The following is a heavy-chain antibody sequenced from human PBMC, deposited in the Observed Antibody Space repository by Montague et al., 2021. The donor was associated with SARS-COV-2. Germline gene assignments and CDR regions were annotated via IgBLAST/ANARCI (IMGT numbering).Heavy chain of an antibody. J-gene: IGHJ4*02. CDR3: AGRVHPAFGSGAIDV. D-gene: IGHD6-19*01. Sequence: YNPSFKSRVTISVDTSKTQFSLKLSSVTAADTAVYSWAGRVHPAFGSGAIDVWGQGTRVTVSS. V-gene: IGHV4-39*01.